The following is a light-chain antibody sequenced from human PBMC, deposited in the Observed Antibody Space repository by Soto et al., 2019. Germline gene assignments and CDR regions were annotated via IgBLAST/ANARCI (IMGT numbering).Light chain of an antibody. J-gene: IGLJ7*01. CDR1: SSNIGAGYD. Sequence: QSVLTQPPSVSGAPGQRVTISCTGSSSNIGAGYDVHWYQQLPGTAPKLLIYGNNNRPSGVPDRFSGSKSGTSASLAITGLQAADAADYYCQSYDSSLSGSVFGGGTQLTVL. CDR3: QSYDSSLSGSV. CDR2: GNN. V-gene: IGLV1-40*01.